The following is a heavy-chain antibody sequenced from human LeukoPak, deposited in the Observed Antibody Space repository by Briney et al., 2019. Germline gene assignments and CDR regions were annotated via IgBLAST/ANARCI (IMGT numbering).Heavy chain of an antibody. CDR1: GGSFSGYY. CDR3: ARVSRRIVGATKKGWFDP. D-gene: IGHD1-26*01. V-gene: IGHV4-34*01. Sequence: PSETLSLTCAVYGGSFSGYYWSWIRQPPGKGLEWIGEINHSGSTNYNPSLKSRVTISVDTSKNQFSLKLSSVTAADTAVYYCARVSRRIVGATKKGWFDPWGQGTLVTVSS. CDR2: INHSGST. J-gene: IGHJ5*02.